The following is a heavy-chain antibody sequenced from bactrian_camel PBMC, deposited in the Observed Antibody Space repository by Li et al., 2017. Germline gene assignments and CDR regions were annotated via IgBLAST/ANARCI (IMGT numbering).Heavy chain of an antibody. V-gene: IGHV3S53*01. J-gene: IGHJ4*01. Sequence: HVQLVESGGGSVQAGGTLRLSCTASGYSSSSTCMGWFRQYPYNRREGLVVITSDGTIRWGSSAQGRFNISQDNAKTTTYLQMNSLKPEDTAMYYCVAKSLCRAKVVAWGASPTEYDYWGRGTQVTVS. CDR3: VAKSLCRAKVVAWGASPTEYDY. CDR1: GYSSSSTC. D-gene: IGHD7*01. CDR2: ITSDGTI.